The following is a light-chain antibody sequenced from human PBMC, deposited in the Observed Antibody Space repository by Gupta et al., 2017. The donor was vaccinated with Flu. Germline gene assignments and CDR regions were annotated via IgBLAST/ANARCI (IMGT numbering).Light chain of an antibody. V-gene: IGLV3-25*01. CDR1: VVVNQY. Sequence: GKTDIMNFSCDVVVNQYVYCFQQKPAPAPKLLFFKDTESPSGLPERFSGSTSVSTGTFTISGVQAEAEADYYCHSADTTSNYYVFGSGTTLTVL. CDR3: HSADTTSNYYV. J-gene: IGLJ1*01. CDR2: KDT.